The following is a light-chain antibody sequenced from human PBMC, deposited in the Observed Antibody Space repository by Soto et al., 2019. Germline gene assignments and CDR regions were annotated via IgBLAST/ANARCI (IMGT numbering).Light chain of an antibody. CDR2: DAS. Sequence: DIQMTQSPSTLSASVGDRVTITCRASQSISNWLAWYQQKPGKAPKLLMYDASSLKSGVPSRFSGSGYGTEFTLTISSLQPDDFETYYCQQYNDYSLTFGQGTKVDIK. V-gene: IGKV1-5*01. CDR3: QQYNDYSLT. CDR1: QSISNW. J-gene: IGKJ1*01.